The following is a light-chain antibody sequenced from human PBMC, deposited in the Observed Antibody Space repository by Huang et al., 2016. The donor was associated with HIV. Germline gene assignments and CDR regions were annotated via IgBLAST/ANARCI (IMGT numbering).Light chain of an antibody. Sequence: EIVLTQSPATLSLSPGERATLSCRASQSVSSYLAWYQQKPGQAPRLLIYDASNRATVIPARFSGSRSGTDFTLTISSLEPEDFGVYYCQQRRNWPRTFGQGTKLEIK. CDR2: DAS. V-gene: IGKV3-11*01. CDR1: QSVSSY. J-gene: IGKJ2*01. CDR3: QQRRNWPRT.